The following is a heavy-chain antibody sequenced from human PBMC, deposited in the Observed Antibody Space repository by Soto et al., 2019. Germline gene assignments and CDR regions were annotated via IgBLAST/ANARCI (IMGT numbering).Heavy chain of an antibody. V-gene: IGHV4-34*01. Sequence: QVRLQQWGAGLLKPSETLSLTCTVYGGPLSGYFWSWIRQPPGKGLEWIGEIHRSGSTNYSPSLKSRVTISADTSNRQLSLRLTSVTAADTAVYYCARGSDSAWELLWVWGQGTPVTVSS. CDR3: ARGSDSAWELLWV. CDR2: IHRSGST. D-gene: IGHD2-15*01. CDR1: GGPLSGYF. J-gene: IGHJ4*02.